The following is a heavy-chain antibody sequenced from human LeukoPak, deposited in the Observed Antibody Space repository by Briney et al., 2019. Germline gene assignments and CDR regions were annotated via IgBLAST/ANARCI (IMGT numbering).Heavy chain of an antibody. CDR1: GYSFTNYW. J-gene: IGHJ4*02. CDR3: ARESYNSGSYYNDY. V-gene: IGHV1-18*04. D-gene: IGHD3-10*01. Sequence: GESLKISCKGSGYSFTNYWISWVRQAPGQGLEWMGWISVYNGNTNYAQKLQGRVTMTTDTSTSTAYMELRSLRSDDTALYYCARESYNSGSYYNDYWGQGTLVTVSS. CDR2: ISVYNGNT.